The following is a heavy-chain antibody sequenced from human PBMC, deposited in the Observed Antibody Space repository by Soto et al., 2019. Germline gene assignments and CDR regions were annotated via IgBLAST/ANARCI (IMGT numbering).Heavy chain of an antibody. CDR2: INHSGST. CDR3: ARDTTTVVTPEYYFDY. V-gene: IGHV4-34*01. Sequence: SETLSLTCAVYGGSFSGYYWSWIRQPPGKGLEWIGEINHSGSTNYNPSLKSRVTISVDTSKNQFSMKLSSVTAADTAVYYCARDTTTVVTPEYYFDYWGQGTLVTVS. D-gene: IGHD4-17*01. J-gene: IGHJ4*02. CDR1: GGSFSGYY.